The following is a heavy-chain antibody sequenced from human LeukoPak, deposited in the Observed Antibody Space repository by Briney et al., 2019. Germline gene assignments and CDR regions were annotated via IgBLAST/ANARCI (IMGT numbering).Heavy chain of an antibody. Sequence: GGSLRLSCAASGFTFSDYGMSWVRQAPGKGLEWVSAITGNGGSTYYADSVKGRFTISRDNSKNTLYLQMNSLRVEDTAVYYCAKDRAGVIVEPPYWGQGTLVTVSS. CDR2: ITGNGGST. J-gene: IGHJ4*02. V-gene: IGHV3-23*01. CDR3: AKDRAGVIVEPPY. CDR1: GFTFSDYG. D-gene: IGHD3-22*01.